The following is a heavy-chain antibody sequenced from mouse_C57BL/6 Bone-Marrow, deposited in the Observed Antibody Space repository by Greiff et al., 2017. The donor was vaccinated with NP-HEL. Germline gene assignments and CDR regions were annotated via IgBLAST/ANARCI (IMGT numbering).Heavy chain of an antibody. CDR3: AREDYDYDGGFAY. V-gene: IGHV1-18*01. CDR2: INPNNGGT. J-gene: IGHJ3*01. D-gene: IGHD2-4*01. Sequence: VQLQQSGPELVKPGASVKLPCKASGYTFTDYNMDWVKQSHGKSLEWIGDINPNNGGTIYNQKFKGKATLTVDKSSSTAYMELRSLTSEDTAVYYCAREDYDYDGGFAYWGQGTLVTVSA. CDR1: GYTFTDYN.